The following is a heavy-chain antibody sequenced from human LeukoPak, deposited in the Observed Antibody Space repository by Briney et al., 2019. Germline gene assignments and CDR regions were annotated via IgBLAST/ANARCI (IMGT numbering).Heavy chain of an antibody. CDR1: SDSFISSW. J-gene: IGHJ4*02. CDR2: ITPGNSEI. CDR3: ATRIHWATG. V-gene: IGHV5-51*01. D-gene: IGHD5-12*01. Sequence: AESLKISCRAASDSFISSWSGYLGQLPGTGLEWVAIITPGNSEIQYSASLPGQVTISADKSISTAYLQWSSLKGSDSGIYYCATRIHWATGWGLGTLVTVSS.